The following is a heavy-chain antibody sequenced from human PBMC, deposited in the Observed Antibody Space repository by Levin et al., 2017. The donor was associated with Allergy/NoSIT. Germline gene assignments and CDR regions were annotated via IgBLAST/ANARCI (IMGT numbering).Heavy chain of an antibody. CDR2: ISWDSGTV. D-gene: IGHD1-26*01. CDR1: GFTFHAYI. CDR3: AREPGGSYDY. V-gene: IGHV3-20*04. Sequence: GGSLRLSCAGSGFTFHAYIMHWVRLTPGKGLEWVSGISWDSGTVGYAAAVKGRFTISWDNTKKSLYLQMNSLRVEDTAVYYCAREPGGSYDYWGQGTLVTVSS. J-gene: IGHJ4*02.